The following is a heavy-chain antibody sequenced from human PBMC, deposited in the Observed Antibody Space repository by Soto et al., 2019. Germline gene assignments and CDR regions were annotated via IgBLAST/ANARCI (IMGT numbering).Heavy chain of an antibody. J-gene: IGHJ4*02. CDR2: MNPNSSNT. Sequence: QVQLVQSGAEVKKPGASVKVSCKASGYTFTSYDISWVRQATGQGLEWMGWMNPNSSNTGYAQKFQGRVTMTRNTSISTAYMELSSLRSEDTAVYYCARASRVDYGDYVLGFDYWGQGTLVTVSS. D-gene: IGHD4-17*01. CDR1: GYTFTSYD. CDR3: ARASRVDYGDYVLGFDY. V-gene: IGHV1-8*01.